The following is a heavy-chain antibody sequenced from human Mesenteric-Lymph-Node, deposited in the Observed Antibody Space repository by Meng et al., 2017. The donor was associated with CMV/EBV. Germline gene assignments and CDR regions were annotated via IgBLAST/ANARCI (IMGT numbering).Heavy chain of an antibody. CDR3: VKEGVGASFDY. CDR1: GFTFSSYS. J-gene: IGHJ4*02. D-gene: IGHD1-26*01. V-gene: IGHV3-21*06. Sequence: GESLKISCAASGFTFSSYSMNWVRQAPGKGLEWVSSISRTGSYIYYADSLKGRFTISRDNAKNSLYLQMNSLRAEDTAVYYCVKEGVGASFDYWGQGTLVTVSS. CDR2: ISRTGSYI.